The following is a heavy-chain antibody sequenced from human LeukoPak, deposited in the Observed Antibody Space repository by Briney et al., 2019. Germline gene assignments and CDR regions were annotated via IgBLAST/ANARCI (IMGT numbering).Heavy chain of an antibody. CDR2: ISYDGSNK. Sequence: GGSLRLSCAASGFTFSSYAMHWVRQAPGKGLEWVAVISYDGSNKYYADSVKGRFTISRDNSKNTLYLQMNSLRSEDTAVYFCARVTAESYSDSSGYYSYWGQGTLVTVSS. J-gene: IGHJ4*02. CDR3: ARVTAESYSDSSGYYSY. D-gene: IGHD3-22*01. V-gene: IGHV3-30*04. CDR1: GFTFSSYA.